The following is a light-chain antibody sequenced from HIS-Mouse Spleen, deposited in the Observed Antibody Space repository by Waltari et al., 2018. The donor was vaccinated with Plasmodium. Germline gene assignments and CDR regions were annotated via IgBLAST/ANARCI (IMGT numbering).Light chain of an antibody. J-gene: IGLJ3*02. CDR2: EDS. CDR3: YSTDSSGNHRV. CDR1: PLPKKY. V-gene: IGLV3-10*01. Sequence: SYELTQPPSVSVSPGQTARITCSGDPLPKKYAYWYQQKSGQAPVLVNYEDSKPPSGSQERISGASTGTRATLNSSGAQVEDEADYYCYSTDSSGNHRVFGGGTKLTVL.